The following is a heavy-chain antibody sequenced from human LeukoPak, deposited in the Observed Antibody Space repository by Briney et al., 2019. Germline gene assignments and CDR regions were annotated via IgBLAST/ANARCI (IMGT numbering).Heavy chain of an antibody. J-gene: IGHJ4*02. CDR2: IYPGDSET. D-gene: IGHD3-22*01. CDR1: GYIFTNYW. CDR3: AMGPDRSSYFYYFDY. Sequence: GESLKISCKGSGYIFTNYWIGWVRQMPGKGLEWMGIIYPGDSETRYSPSFQGQVTISADKSTSTAYLQWSSLKASVTGMFYCAMGPDRSSYFYYFDYWGQGTLVTVSA. V-gene: IGHV5-51*01.